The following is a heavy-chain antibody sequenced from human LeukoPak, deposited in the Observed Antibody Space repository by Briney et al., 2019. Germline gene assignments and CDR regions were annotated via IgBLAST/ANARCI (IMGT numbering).Heavy chain of an antibody. CDR2: ISDSGGST. CDR1: GFTFTSYG. V-gene: IGHV3-23*01. Sequence: GGSLRLSCAASGFTFTSYGMSWVRQAPGKGLEWVSAISDSGGSTYYADSVKGRFTISRDNSKNTLYLQMNSLRAEDTAVYYCAKEDYGDYVYHHFDYWGQGTLVTVSS. J-gene: IGHJ4*02. D-gene: IGHD4-17*01. CDR3: AKEDYGDYVYHHFDY.